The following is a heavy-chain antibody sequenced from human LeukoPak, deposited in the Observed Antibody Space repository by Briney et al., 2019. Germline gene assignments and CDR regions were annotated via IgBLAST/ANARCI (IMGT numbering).Heavy chain of an antibody. J-gene: IGHJ4*02. CDR1: GFTFSSYA. CDR3: AGAGLGNWNDRSFDY. Sequence: GGSLRLSCAASGFTFSSYAMHWVRQAPGKGLEWVAVISYDGSNKYYADSVKGRFTISRDNSKNTLYLQMNSLRAEDTAVYYCAGAGLGNWNDRSFDYWGQGTLVIVSS. D-gene: IGHD1-1*01. V-gene: IGHV3-30*01. CDR2: ISYDGSNK.